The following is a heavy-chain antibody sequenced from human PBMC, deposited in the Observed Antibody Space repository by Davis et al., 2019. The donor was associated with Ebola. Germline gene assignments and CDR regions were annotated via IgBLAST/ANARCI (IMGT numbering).Heavy chain of an antibody. Sequence: GESLKISCAASGFTFSDYAMHWVRQAPGKGLEWVAVISYDGSNKYYADSVKGRFTISRDNSKNTLDLQMNSLKTEDTAVYYCLTEPSHTRGRFLDSDTFNIWGHGTMVTVSS. CDR3: LTEPSHTRGRFLDSDTFNI. CDR1: GFTFSDYA. J-gene: IGHJ3*02. CDR2: ISYDGSNK. D-gene: IGHD3-3*01. V-gene: IGHV3-30-3*01.